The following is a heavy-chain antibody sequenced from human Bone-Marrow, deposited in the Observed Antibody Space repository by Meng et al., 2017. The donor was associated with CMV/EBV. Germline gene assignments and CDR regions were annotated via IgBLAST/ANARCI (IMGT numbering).Heavy chain of an antibody. D-gene: IGHD4-23*01. CDR3: ARSSLGYGGNMEFDF. V-gene: IGHV1-69*05. J-gene: IGHJ4*02. CDR2: VIPSLDTS. Sequence: SGGSFSGHAIRWVRQAPGQGLEWMGGVIPSLDTSNYSQKFQGRLAITTDDSMSTAYMELTGLRSEDTAVYYCARSSLGYGGNMEFDFWGQGTLVTVSS. CDR1: GGSFSGHA.